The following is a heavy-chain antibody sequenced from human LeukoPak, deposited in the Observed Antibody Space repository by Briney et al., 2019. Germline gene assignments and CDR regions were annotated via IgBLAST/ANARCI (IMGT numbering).Heavy chain of an antibody. CDR2: IKQDGSEK. J-gene: IGHJ4*02. V-gene: IGHV3-7*01. Sequence: PGGSLRLSCAASGFTFSSYWMSWVRQAPGKGLEWVANIKQDGSEKYYVDSVKGRFTISRDNAKNSLYLQMNSLRAEDTAVYYCARERVGWQWLVRENDDYWGQGTLVTVSS. CDR1: GFTFSSYW. D-gene: IGHD6-19*01. CDR3: ARERVGWQWLVRENDDY.